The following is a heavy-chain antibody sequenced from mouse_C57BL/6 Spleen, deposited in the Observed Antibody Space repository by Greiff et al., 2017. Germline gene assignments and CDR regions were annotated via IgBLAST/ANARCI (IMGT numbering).Heavy chain of an antibody. Sequence: VQLQQSGPELVKPGASVKISCKASGYSFTDYNMNWVKQSNGQSLEWIGDIYPGGGSTNYNEKFKGKATLTADTSSSTAYMQFSSLTSEDSAIYYCARAYYGSSDRYIDVWGTGTTVTVSS. CDR2: IYPGGGST. J-gene: IGHJ1*03. CDR3: ARAYYGSSDRYIDV. CDR1: GYSFTDYN. D-gene: IGHD1-1*01. V-gene: IGHV1-39*01.